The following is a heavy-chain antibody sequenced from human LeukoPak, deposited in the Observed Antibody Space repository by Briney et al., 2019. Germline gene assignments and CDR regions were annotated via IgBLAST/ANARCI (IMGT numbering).Heavy chain of an antibody. CDR3: ARESRHDSSGYFPYYYYYYMDV. Sequence: SVKVSCKASGGTFSSYAISWVRQAPGQGLEWMGGIIPIFGTANCAQKFQGRVTITTDESTSTAYMELSSLRSEDTAVYYCARESRHDSSGYFPYYYYYYMDVWGKGTTVTVSS. J-gene: IGHJ6*03. CDR2: IIPIFGTA. V-gene: IGHV1-69*05. CDR1: GGTFSSYA. D-gene: IGHD3-22*01.